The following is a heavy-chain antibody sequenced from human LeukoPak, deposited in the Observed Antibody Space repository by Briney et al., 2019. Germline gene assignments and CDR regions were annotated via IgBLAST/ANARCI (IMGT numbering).Heavy chain of an antibody. CDR2: ISYDGSNE. Sequence: GRSLRLSCAASGFTFSSYVMHWVRQAPGKGLEWVAIISYDGSNEYYADSVKGRFTISRDNSKNTLYLQMNSLRAADTAVYYCARHRGSPGYYGSGSYNWFDPWGQGTLVTVSS. D-gene: IGHD3-10*01. CDR1: GFTFSSYV. J-gene: IGHJ5*02. V-gene: IGHV3-30*04. CDR3: ARHRGSPGYYGSGSYNWFDP.